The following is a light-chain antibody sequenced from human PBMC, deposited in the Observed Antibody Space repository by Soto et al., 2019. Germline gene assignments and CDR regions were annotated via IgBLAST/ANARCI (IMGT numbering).Light chain of an antibody. Sequence: QSALTQPASVSGSPGQSITFSCTGTSSDVGSYKFVSWYQQHPGKAPKLMIYEVSKRPSGISNRFSGSQSGNTASLTISGLQAEDEADYYCCSYAGSSTLVIFGGGTKVTVL. CDR1: SSDVGSYKF. CDR2: EVS. J-gene: IGLJ2*01. CDR3: CSYAGSSTLVI. V-gene: IGLV2-23*02.